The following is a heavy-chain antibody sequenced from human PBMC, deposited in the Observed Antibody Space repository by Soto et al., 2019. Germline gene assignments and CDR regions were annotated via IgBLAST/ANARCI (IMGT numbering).Heavy chain of an antibody. J-gene: IGHJ4*02. CDR3: ARGELEWSRPADLVY. D-gene: IGHD3-10*01. Sequence: QVQLLQSGAEVKKPGSSVKVSCKASGGTFSSYAISCVRQAPGQGLEWMGGIIPIFGTANYAQKFQGRVTITADKSTSTAYMERSSLRSEDTAVYYCARGELEWSRPADLVYWGQGTLVTVSS. V-gene: IGHV1-69*06. CDR1: GGTFSSYA. CDR2: IIPIFGTA.